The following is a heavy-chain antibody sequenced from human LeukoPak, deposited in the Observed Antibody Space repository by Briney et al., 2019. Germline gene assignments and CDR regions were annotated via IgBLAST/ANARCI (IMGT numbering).Heavy chain of an antibody. D-gene: IGHD3-10*01. V-gene: IGHV4-30-4*08. J-gene: IGHJ5*02. CDR1: GGSVNSGAFY. Sequence: NPSETLSLTCNVSGGSVNSGAFYWNWIRQHPGKDLEWIGYIYYSGSTSHNPSLKSRVSISIDTSKNQFSLNLNSATASDTAVYYCARLGYYTPGTYSGWFDPWGQGILVTVPS. CDR2: IYYSGST. CDR3: ARLGYYTPGTYSGWFDP.